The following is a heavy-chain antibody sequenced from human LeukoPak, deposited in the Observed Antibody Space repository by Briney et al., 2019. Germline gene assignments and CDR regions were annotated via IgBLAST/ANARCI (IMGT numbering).Heavy chain of an antibody. J-gene: IGHJ3*02. CDR3: AKGSGSYYTYAFDI. V-gene: IGHV3-9*01. D-gene: IGHD1-26*01. CDR1: GFTFDDYA. Sequence: TGGSLRLSCAASGFTFDDYAMHWVRQAPGKGLEWVSGISWNSGSIGYADSVKGRFTISRDNAKNSLYLQMNSLRAEDTALYYCAKGSGSYYTYAFDIWGQGTMVTVSS. CDR2: ISWNSGSI.